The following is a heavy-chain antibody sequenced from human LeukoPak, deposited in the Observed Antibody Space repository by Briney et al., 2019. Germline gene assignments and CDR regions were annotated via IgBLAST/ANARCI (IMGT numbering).Heavy chain of an antibody. D-gene: IGHD1-26*01. V-gene: IGHV1-2*06. CDR2: INPNSGGT. Sequence: ASVKVSCKASGHSFTTYGVSWVRQAPGQGLEWMGRINPNSGGTNYAQKFRGRVTMTRDTSISTAYMELSRLRSDDTAVYYCARATAPYSGSYYFDYWGQGTLVTVSS. CDR1: GHSFTTYG. CDR3: ARATAPYSGSYYFDY. J-gene: IGHJ4*02.